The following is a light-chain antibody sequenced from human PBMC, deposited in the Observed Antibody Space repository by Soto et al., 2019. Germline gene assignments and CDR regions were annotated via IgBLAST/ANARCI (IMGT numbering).Light chain of an antibody. Sequence: QSVLTQAASVSGSPGQSITISCTGTSSDVGGYNYVSWYQQHPGKAPKLIIYEVSNRPSGVSNRFSGSKSDNTASLTISGLQAEDEADYYCSSYTSSNTYVFGTGTKLTVL. CDR2: EVS. CDR1: SSDVGGYNY. J-gene: IGLJ1*01. CDR3: SSYTSSNTYV. V-gene: IGLV2-14*01.